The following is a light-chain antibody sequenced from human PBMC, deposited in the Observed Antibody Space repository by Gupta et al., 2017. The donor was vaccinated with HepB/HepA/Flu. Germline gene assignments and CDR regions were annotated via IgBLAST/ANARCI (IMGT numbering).Light chain of an antibody. Sequence: QSALTQPASVSGSPGQSITIFCTGTSSDIGAYNYVSWQQHHPGKPPNCMSYEINNRASGVSIRFSGSKSGYTASLTIFGLQAEDEADYYSISYTMSSTVVFGGGTKLTVL. CDR1: SSDIGAYNY. J-gene: IGLJ2*01. CDR3: ISYTMSSTVV. CDR2: EIN. V-gene: IGLV2-14*01.